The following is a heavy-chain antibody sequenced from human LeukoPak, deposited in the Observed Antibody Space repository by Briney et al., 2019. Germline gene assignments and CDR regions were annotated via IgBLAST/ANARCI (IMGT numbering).Heavy chain of an antibody. CDR2: IYYSGST. J-gene: IGHJ4*02. CDR3: ARGYYGDYGRSDY. Sequence: SETLSLTCAVYGGSFSGYYWSWIRQHPGKGLEWIGYIYYSGSTYYNPSLKSRVTISVDTSKNQFSLKLSSVTAADTAVYYCARGYYGDYGRSDYWGQGTLVTVSS. D-gene: IGHD4-17*01. CDR1: GGSFSGYY. V-gene: IGHV4-31*11.